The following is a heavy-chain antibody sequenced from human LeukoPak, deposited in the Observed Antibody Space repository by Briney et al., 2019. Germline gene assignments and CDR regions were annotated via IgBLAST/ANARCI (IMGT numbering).Heavy chain of an antibody. CDR3: ARVSGPGMNEYYHL. V-gene: IGHV3-74*01. Sequence: GGSLRLSCAATGFTFSGAWMHWVRQAPGKGLVWVSRINNDGSTTRHADSVKGRFAISRDNARNTLYLQMNSLRVEDTAVYYCARVSGPGMNEYYHLWGQGTLVTVSS. CDR1: GFTFSGAW. CDR2: INNDGSTT. J-gene: IGHJ1*01. D-gene: IGHD3-10*01.